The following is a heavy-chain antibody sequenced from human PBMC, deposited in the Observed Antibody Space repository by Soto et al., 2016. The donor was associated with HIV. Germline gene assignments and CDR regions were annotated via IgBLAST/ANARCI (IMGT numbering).Heavy chain of an antibody. V-gene: IGHV1-2*02. CDR1: GYTFTAYY. Sequence: QVQLVQSGAEVKKPGASVKVSCRTSGYTFTAYYLHWLRQVPGQAPEWMGWINPDTGGTNYGQYFQGRVTITRDTSINTAYMELRRLKFDDTALYYCATASKFYGYGSGSPYAAWGQGSLVTVSS. CDR2: INPDTGGT. J-gene: IGHJ4*02. CDR3: ATASKFYGYGSGSPYAA. D-gene: IGHD3-10*01.